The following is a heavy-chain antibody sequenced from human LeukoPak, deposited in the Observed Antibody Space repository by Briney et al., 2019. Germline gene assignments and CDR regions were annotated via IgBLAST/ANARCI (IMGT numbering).Heavy chain of an antibody. CDR3: VRDQAAY. V-gene: IGHV3-7*01. D-gene: IGHD6-13*01. CDR1: GFTFSNYW. J-gene: IGHJ4*02. Sequence: GGSLRLSCAASGFTFSNYWMSWVRQAPGKGLEWVANIKQDGSEKYYVDSVKGRFTISRDNAKNSLYLQMNSLRAEDAAVYYCVRDQAAYWGQGTLVTVSS. CDR2: IKQDGSEK.